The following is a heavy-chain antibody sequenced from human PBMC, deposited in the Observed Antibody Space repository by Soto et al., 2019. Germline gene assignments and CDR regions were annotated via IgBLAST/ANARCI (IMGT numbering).Heavy chain of an antibody. D-gene: IGHD6-19*01. CDR2: ISAGGGNT. CDR1: GFTFSTYA. CDR3: ANQKIRFSVAGTLYGLGV. J-gene: IGHJ6*02. V-gene: IGHV3-23*01. Sequence: GGSLRLSCAASGFTFSTYAMSWVRQAPGKGLEWVSAISAGGGNTYYADSVKGRFTISRDNAKNSLFLQMNGLRDDDTAVYYCANQKIRFSVAGTLYGLGVWGQGTTVTVSS.